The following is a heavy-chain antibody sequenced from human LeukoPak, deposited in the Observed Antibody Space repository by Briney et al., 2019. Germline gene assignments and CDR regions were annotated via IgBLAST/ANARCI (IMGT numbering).Heavy chain of an antibody. D-gene: IGHD2-2*01. CDR2: INHSGST. V-gene: IGHV4-34*01. CDR1: GGSFSGYY. Sequence: SETLSLTRAVYGGSFSGYYWSWIRQPPGKGLEWIGEINHSGSTNYNPSLKSRVTISVDTSKHQFSLKLSSVTAADTAVYYCASGGVVVPAARAWFDPWGQGTLVTVSS. CDR3: ASGGVVVPAARAWFDP. J-gene: IGHJ5*02.